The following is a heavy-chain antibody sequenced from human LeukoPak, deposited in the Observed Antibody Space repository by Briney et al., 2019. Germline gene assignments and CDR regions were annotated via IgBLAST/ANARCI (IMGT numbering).Heavy chain of an antibody. J-gene: IGHJ4*02. D-gene: IGHD5-18*01. CDR2: FYYSGST. Sequence: PSETLSLTCAVHGGSFSDYYWSWIRQPPGKGLEWIGFFYYSGSTNYNPSLKSRVTISVDTSKNHFSLKLSSVTAADTAVYYCARGPGGYSYGYYFDYWGQGTLVTVSS. CDR1: GGSFSDYY. V-gene: IGHV4-59*01. CDR3: ARGPGGYSYGYYFDY.